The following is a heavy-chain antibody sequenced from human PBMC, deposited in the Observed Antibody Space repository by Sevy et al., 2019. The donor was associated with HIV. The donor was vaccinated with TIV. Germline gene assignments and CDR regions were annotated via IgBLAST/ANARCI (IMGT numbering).Heavy chain of an antibody. D-gene: IGHD2-2*01. CDR2: TYYRLKWYN. CDR3: ARNPPYCSSTSCHFDY. J-gene: IGHJ4*02. V-gene: IGHV6-1*01. Sequence: SQTLSLTCAISGDSVSSNSAAWNWIRQSPSRGLEWLGRTYYRLKWYNDYAVSVKSRITINPDTSKNRFSLQLNSVTPEDTAVYYCARNPPYCSSTSCHFDYWGQGTLVTVSS. CDR1: GDSVSSNSAA.